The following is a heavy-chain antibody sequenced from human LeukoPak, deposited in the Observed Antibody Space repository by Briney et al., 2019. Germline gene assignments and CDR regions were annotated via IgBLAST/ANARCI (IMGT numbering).Heavy chain of an antibody. CDR1: GYTFTSYY. Sequence: GASVTVSCMASGYTFTSYYMHWVGQAPGQGLEGMGIINPSGGSTSYAQKFQGRVTMTRDTSTSTVYMELSSLRSEDTAVYYCARDACSGGSCYSFDYWGQGTLVTVSS. J-gene: IGHJ4*02. V-gene: IGHV1-46*01. CDR2: INPSGGST. D-gene: IGHD2-15*01. CDR3: ARDACSGGSCYSFDY.